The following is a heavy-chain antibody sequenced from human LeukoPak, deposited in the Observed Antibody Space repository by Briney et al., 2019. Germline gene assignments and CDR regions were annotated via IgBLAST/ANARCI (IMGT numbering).Heavy chain of an antibody. V-gene: IGHV3-7*04. J-gene: IGHJ4*02. CDR2: IKQDGSEK. CDR1: GFTFSSYW. Sequence: SGGSLRLSCEASGFTFSSYWMSWVRQAPGEGLEWVANIKQDGSEKYYVESVKGRFTISRDNAKNSLYLQMNSLRAEDTALFYCVRYGDDDTPGLNWGQGTLVTVSS. CDR3: VRYGDDDTPGLN. D-gene: IGHD4-17*01.